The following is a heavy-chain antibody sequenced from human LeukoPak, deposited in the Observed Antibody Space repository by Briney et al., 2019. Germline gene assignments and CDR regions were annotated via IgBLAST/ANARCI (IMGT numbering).Heavy chain of an antibody. Sequence: GGSLRLSCAASGFTFSSYEMNWVRQAPGKGLEWVSSISSSSSYTYNADSMKGRFTISRDNAKNSLYLQMSSLRAEDTAVYYCARVSTGDYDILSRGTLDYWGQGTLVTVSS. CDR3: ARVSTGDYDILSRGTLDY. CDR2: ISSSSSYT. CDR1: GFTFSSYE. D-gene: IGHD3-9*01. V-gene: IGHV3-21*01. J-gene: IGHJ4*02.